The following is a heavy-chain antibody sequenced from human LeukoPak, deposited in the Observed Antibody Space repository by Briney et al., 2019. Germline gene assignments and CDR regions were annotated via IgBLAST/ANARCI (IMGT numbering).Heavy chain of an antibody. Sequence: PSETLSLTCAVYGGSLSGYYWSWIRQPPGKGLEWIGEINHSGNTNYNPSLKSRVTISVDTSKNQFSLQLSSVTAADTAVYYCASGRGTSCYGYWGQGTLVTVSS. D-gene: IGHD2-2*01. J-gene: IGHJ4*02. CDR2: INHSGNT. CDR1: GGSLSGYY. CDR3: ASGRGTSCYGY. V-gene: IGHV4-34*01.